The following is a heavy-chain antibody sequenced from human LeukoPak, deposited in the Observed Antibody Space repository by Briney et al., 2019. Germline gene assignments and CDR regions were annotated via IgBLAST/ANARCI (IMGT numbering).Heavy chain of an antibody. D-gene: IGHD2-2*01. J-gene: IGHJ5*02. Sequence: SETLSLTCGINGGSFSDYYWSWIRQPPGKGLEWIGEISHSGSTKYNPSLKSRVIISVDTSKNQFSLKVRSVTAADTAVYYCAASSTWGSGWFDPWGQGTPVTVSS. CDR1: GGSFSDYY. V-gene: IGHV4-34*01. CDR3: AASSTWGSGWFDP. CDR2: ISHSGST.